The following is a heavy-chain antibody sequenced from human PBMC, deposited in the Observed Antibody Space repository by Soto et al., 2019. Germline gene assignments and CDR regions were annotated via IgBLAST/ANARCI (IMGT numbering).Heavy chain of an antibody. Sequence: EVQLVESGGGLVKPGGSLRLSCAASGFTFGSYSMNWVRQAPGKGLEWVSSISSSSSYIYYADSVKGRFTISRDNAKNSLYLQMNSLRAEDTAVYYCASVDTAMVRNYYYYGMDVW. CDR3: ASVDTAMVRNYYYYGMDV. D-gene: IGHD5-18*01. CDR1: GFTFGSYS. J-gene: IGHJ6*01. V-gene: IGHV3-21*01. CDR2: ISSSSSYI.